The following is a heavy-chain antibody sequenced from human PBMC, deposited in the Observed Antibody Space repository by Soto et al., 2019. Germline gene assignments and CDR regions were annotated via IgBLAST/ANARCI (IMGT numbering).Heavy chain of an antibody. CDR2: IYSGGST. D-gene: IGHD1-26*01. J-gene: IGHJ1*01. CDR3: ARAYSGSYWYFQH. V-gene: IGHV3-53*01. CDR1: GFTVSSNY. Sequence: LRLSCAASGFTVSSNYMSWVRQAPGKGLEWVSVIYSGGSTYYADSVKGRFTISRDNSKNTLYLQMNSLRAEDTAVYYCARAYSGSYWYFQHWGQGTLVTVSS.